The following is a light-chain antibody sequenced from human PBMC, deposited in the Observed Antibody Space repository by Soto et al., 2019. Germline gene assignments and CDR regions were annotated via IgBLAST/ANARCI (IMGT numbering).Light chain of an antibody. CDR3: QQYNNWPPYT. V-gene: IGKV3-15*01. J-gene: IGKJ2*01. Sequence: EIVMTQSPGTLSLSPGERDTLSCRASQNINNNLAWYQQKPGQAPRLLISGASTRATGVPARFSGSGSGTEFTLTVSSLQSEDFAVYYCQQYNNWPPYTFGQGTKVDIK. CDR2: GAS. CDR1: QNINNN.